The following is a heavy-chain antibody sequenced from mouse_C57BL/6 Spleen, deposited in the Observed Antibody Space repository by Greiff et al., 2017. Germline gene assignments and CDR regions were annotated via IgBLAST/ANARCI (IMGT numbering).Heavy chain of an antibody. CDR1: GYSITSGYD. J-gene: IGHJ4*01. Sequence: ESGPGMVKPSQSLSLTCTVTGYSITSGYDWHWIRHFPGNKLEWMGYISYSGSTKYNPSLKSRISITHDTSKNHFFLKLNSVTTEDTATYYCAREGYYYGGAMDYWGQGTSVTVSS. CDR2: ISYSGST. V-gene: IGHV3-1*01. CDR3: AREGYYYGGAMDY. D-gene: IGHD1-1*01.